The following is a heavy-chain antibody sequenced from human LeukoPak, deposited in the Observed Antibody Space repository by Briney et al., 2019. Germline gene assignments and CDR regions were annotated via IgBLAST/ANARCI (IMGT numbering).Heavy chain of an antibody. Sequence: GGSLRLSCAASGFTFSSYGMHWVRQAPGKGLEWVAVISYDGSNKYYADSVKGRFTISRDNSKNTLYLQMNSLRAEDTAVYYCAKEQQLVVGGYWGQGTLVTVSS. CDR1: GFTFSSYG. V-gene: IGHV3-30*18. D-gene: IGHD6-13*01. CDR3: AKEQQLVVGGY. CDR2: ISYDGSNK. J-gene: IGHJ4*02.